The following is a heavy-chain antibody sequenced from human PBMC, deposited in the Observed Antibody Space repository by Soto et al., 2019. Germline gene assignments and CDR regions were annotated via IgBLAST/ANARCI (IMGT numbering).Heavy chain of an antibody. J-gene: IGHJ4*02. CDR3: AHRVLRTVFGLVTTTAIYFDF. CDR1: GFSLTTRGVG. CDR2: IYWDDDK. Sequence: QITLNESGPTVVRPTETLTLTCRFSGFSLTTRGVGVGCVRQSPGKAPEWLALIYWDDDKRYSESLKSRLTITKDTSKNQVVLTVANLDPTDTATYYCAHRVLRTVFGLVTTTAIYFDFWGQGTPVAVSS. V-gene: IGHV2-5*02. D-gene: IGHD3-3*01.